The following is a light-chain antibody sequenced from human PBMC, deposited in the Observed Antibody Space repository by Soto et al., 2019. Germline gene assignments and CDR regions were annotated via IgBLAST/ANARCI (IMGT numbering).Light chain of an antibody. Sequence: EVVLAQSPGTLSLSPGERATLSCRASQSVTNNYLAWFQQKLGQAPRLLIYGASTRAIGIPDRFIGSGSGTDFTLTISTLEPEDFAVYYCHQYGISPWTLGQGTKVDIK. CDR1: QSVTNNY. J-gene: IGKJ1*01. V-gene: IGKV3-20*01. CDR3: HQYGISPWT. CDR2: GAS.